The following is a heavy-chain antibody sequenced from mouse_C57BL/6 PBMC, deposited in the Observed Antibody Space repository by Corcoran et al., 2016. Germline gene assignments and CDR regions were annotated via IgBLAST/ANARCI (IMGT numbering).Heavy chain of an antibody. J-gene: IGHJ3*01. Sequence: QIQLVQSGPELKKPGETVRISCKASGYTFTTYGMSWVKQAPGKGLKWMGWINTYSGVPTYADDFKGRFAFSLETSASTAYLQINNLKNEDTATYFCARTYYYDSSWFAYWGQGTLVTVSA. CDR2: INTYSGVP. CDR1: GYTFTTYG. D-gene: IGHD2-4*01. CDR3: ARTYYYDSSWFAY. V-gene: IGHV9-3*01.